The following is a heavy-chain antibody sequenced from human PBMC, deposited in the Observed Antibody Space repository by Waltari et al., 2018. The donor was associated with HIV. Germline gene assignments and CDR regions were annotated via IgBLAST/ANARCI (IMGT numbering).Heavy chain of an antibody. Sequence: LVESGGGQATPGESRTLSCFGSGFSFDHFSINWVRQLPGRGLGWVAALSRSGEVLQADPVSGRFKIYRDDGRNSGFLQMDSLKIEDTAIYYCLRDDPGYRAIDYWGQGVPVNVS. J-gene: IGHJ4*02. CDR2: LSRSGEV. CDR1: GFSFDHFS. CDR3: LRDDPGYRAIDY. V-gene: IGHV3-21*02. D-gene: IGHD5-18*01.